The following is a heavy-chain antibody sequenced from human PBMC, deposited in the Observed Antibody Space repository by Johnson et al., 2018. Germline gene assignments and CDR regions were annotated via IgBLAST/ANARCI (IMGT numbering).Heavy chain of an antibody. V-gene: IGHV4-59*01. CDR1: GGSISSYY. Sequence: QVQLQESGPGLVKPSETLSLTCTVSGGSISSYYWSWIRQPPGKGLEWIGYIYYSGSTNYNPSLKSRVTISVDTAKNHFSLKLSSVTAGDTAVYYCARKWGGGSLPNHYYYYYYMDVWGKGTTVTVSS. CDR3: ARKWGGGSLPNHYYYYYYMDV. J-gene: IGHJ6*03. D-gene: IGHD2-15*01. CDR2: IYYSGST.